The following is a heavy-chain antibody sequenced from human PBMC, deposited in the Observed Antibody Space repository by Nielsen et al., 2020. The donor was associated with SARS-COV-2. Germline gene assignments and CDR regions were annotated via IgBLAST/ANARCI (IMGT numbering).Heavy chain of an antibody. V-gene: IGHV1-3*01. J-gene: IGHJ4*02. CDR2: INARNGYT. Sequence: ASVKVSCKASGYRFTSYAIHWVRQAPGQGLESMGWINARNGYTEYSQNFQGRVTITTDTSATTAYMEVRYLKSEDTAVFYCARGGVNGWWDYWGQGTLVTVSS. CDR1: GYRFTSYA. CDR3: ARGGVNGWWDY. D-gene: IGHD6-19*01.